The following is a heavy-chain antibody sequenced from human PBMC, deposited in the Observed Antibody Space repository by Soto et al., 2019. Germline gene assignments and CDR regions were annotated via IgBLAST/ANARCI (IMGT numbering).Heavy chain of an antibody. CDR3: AKAGSASSGYYFVDS. Sequence: EVQLVESGGGLVQPGRSLRLSCAASGFTFDDYAMHWVRQAPGKGLEWVSGISWNSGSIGYADSVKGRFTISRDNAKNSLYLHMNSLRADDTALYYCAKAGSASSGYYFVDSWGQGTLVTVSS. CDR1: GFTFDDYA. D-gene: IGHD3-22*01. CDR2: ISWNSGSI. J-gene: IGHJ4*02. V-gene: IGHV3-9*01.